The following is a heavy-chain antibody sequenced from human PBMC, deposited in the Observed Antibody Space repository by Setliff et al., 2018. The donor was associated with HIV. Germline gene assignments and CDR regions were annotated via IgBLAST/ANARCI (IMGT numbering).Heavy chain of an antibody. CDR2: ISASNGNT. CDR1: GYTFTSYG. CDR3: ARDGSLYSSGWYFDY. V-gene: IGHV1-18*01. D-gene: IGHD6-19*01. J-gene: IGHJ4*02. Sequence: ASVKVSCKASGYTFTSYGISWVRQAPGQGLEWMGWISASNGNTNYAQKIQGRVTMTTDTPTSAAYMELRSLRSDDTAVYYCARDGSLYSSGWYFDYWGQGTLGTVSS.